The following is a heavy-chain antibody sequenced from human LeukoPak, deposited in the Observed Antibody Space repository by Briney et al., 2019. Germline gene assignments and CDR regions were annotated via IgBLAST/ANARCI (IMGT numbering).Heavy chain of an antibody. Sequence: PSENLSLTCTVSAGSISSYYWSWIRQPAGKGLEWIGRIYTSGSTNYNPSLKSRVTISVDKSKNQFSLKLSSVTAADTAVYYCARGLVGTTGEQNWFDPWGQGTLVTVSS. J-gene: IGHJ5*02. CDR3: ARGLVGTTGEQNWFDP. D-gene: IGHD1-26*01. V-gene: IGHV4-4*07. CDR1: AGSISSYY. CDR2: IYTSGST.